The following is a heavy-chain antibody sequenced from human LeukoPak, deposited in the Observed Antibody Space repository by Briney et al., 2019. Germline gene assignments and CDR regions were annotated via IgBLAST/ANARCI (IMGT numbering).Heavy chain of an antibody. CDR1: GFTFSSYE. J-gene: IGHJ4*02. CDR3: ARDPWGGEGGYSYGADY. Sequence: GGSLRLSCAASGFTFSSYEMNWVRQAPGKGLEWVSYISSSGSTIYYADSVKGRFTTSRDNAKNSLYLQMNSLRAEDTAVYYCARDPWGGEGGYSYGADYWGQGTLVTVSS. D-gene: IGHD5-18*01. CDR2: ISSSGSTI. V-gene: IGHV3-48*03.